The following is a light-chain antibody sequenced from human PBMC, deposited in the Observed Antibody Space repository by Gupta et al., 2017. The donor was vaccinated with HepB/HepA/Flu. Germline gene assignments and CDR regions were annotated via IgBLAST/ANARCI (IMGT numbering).Light chain of an antibody. CDR1: NLVSKS. Sequence: SYVLTPHPSVSVAPGHTASITCGGDNLVSKSVHWYQQKPGQAPVLVVFDDRDRPSGIPERFSGSTSGNAATISISRVEAGDEADYYCLVWHNNGGRYVVGTGTKVTVL. V-gene: IGLV3-21*02. CDR3: LVWHNNGGRYV. CDR2: DDR. J-gene: IGLJ1*01.